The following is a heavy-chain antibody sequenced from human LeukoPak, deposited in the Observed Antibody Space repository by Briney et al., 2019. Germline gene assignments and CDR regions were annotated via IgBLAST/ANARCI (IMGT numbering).Heavy chain of an antibody. D-gene: IGHD6-6*01. CDR2: IYYSGST. V-gene: IGHV4-59*01. CDR1: GGSISSYY. J-gene: IGHJ4*02. Sequence: SETLSLTCTVSGGSISSYYWSWIRQPPGKGLEWIGYIYYSGSTNYNPSLKSRATITVDTSKNQFSLELSYVTAAGTAVYYCARSGPYSSSYPFDYWGQGTLVTVSS. CDR3: ARSGPYSSSYPFDY.